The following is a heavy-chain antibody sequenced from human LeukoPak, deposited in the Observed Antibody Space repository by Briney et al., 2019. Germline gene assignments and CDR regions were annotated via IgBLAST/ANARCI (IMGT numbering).Heavy chain of an antibody. J-gene: IGHJ6*03. CDR1: GGSISSYY. D-gene: IGHD3-9*01. V-gene: IGHV4-59*01. CDR3: ASSPYYDILTGYFWRYYYMDV. CDR2: IFYGGST. Sequence: PSETLSLTCTVSGGSISSYYRSWIRQPPGKGLEWIGYIFYGGSTNYNRSLKSRVTISVDTSKNQFSLKLSSVTAADTAVYYCASSPYYDILTGYFWRYYYMDVWGKGTTVTISS.